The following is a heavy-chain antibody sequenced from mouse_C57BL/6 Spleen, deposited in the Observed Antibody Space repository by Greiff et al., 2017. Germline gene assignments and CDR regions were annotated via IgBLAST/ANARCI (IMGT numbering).Heavy chain of an antibody. D-gene: IGHD4-1*01. V-gene: IGHV1-55*01. J-gene: IGHJ2*01. CDR1: GYTFTSYW. CDR2: IYPGSGST. CDR3: ARMKNVNWDKGAFDY. Sequence: QVQLQQPGAELVKPGASVKMSCKASGYTFTSYWITWVKQRPGQGLEWIGDIYPGSGSTNYNEKFKSKATLTVDTSSSTAYMQLSSLTSEDSAVYYCARMKNVNWDKGAFDYWGQGTTLTVSS.